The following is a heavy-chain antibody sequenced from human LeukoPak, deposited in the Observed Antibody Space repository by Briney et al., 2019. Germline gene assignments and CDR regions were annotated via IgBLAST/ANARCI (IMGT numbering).Heavy chain of an antibody. V-gene: IGHV1-24*01. D-gene: IGHD3-10*01. CDR3: ATGPSGSYRDY. CDR1: GNTLTKLS. J-gene: IGHJ4*02. CDR2: FDPEDGET. Sequence: GASVKVSCKVSGNTLTKLSMHGVRQALGKGLDWRGGFDPEDGETIYAQKFQGRVTMTEDTSTDTAYMELSSLRSEDTAVYYCATGPSGSYRDYWGQGTLVTVSS.